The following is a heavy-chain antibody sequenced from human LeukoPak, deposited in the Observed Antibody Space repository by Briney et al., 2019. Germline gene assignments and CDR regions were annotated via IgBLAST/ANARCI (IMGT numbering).Heavy chain of an antibody. CDR3: ARFDYGALGGAFDI. Sequence: PSQTLSLTCTVSGGSISSGDYYWSWIRQPPGKGLEWIGEINHSGSTNYNPSLKSRVTISVDTSKNQFSLKLSSVTAADTAVYYCARFDYGALGGAFDIWGQGTMVTVSS. CDR2: INHSGST. CDR1: GGSISSGDYY. D-gene: IGHD4-17*01. J-gene: IGHJ3*02. V-gene: IGHV4-30-4*08.